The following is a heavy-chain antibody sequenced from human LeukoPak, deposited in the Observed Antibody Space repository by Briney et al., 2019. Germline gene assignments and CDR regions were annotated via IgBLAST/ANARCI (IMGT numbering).Heavy chain of an antibody. CDR2: LYASGPT. V-gene: IGHV4-4*07. D-gene: IGHD1-26*01. CDR1: GASISTYY. Sequence: SETLSLTCTVSGASISTYYWSWFRQPAGKGLEWIGRLYASGPTNYNPSLKSRVTMSVDTSKNQLSLNVNSVTVADTAVYFCARHTRMWGYFDYWGQGTLVAVSS. J-gene: IGHJ4*02. CDR3: ARHTRMWGYFDY.